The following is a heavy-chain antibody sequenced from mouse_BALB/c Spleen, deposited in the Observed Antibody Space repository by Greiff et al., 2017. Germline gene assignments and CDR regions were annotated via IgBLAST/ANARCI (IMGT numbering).Heavy chain of an antibody. CDR1: GFTFSSFG. D-gene: IGHD2-10*02. Sequence: EVKLVESGGGLVQPGGSRKLSCAASGFTFSSFGMHWVRQAPEKGLEWVAYISSGSSTIYYADTVKGRFTISRDNPKNTLFLQMTSLRSEDTAMYYCAREYSYAMDYWGQGTSVTVSS. CDR2: ISSGSSTI. J-gene: IGHJ4*01. V-gene: IGHV5-17*02. CDR3: AREYSYAMDY.